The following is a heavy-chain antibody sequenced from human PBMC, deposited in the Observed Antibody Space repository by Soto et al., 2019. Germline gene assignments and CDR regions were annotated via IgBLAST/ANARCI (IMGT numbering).Heavy chain of an antibody. CDR1: GGSISSGGYS. V-gene: IGHV4-30-2*01. J-gene: IGHJ4*02. D-gene: IGHD3-22*01. CDR2: IYHSGST. CDR3: ARRPYYYDSPGPPR. Sequence: SETLSLTCAVSGGSISSGGYSWSWIRQPPGKGLEWIGYIYHSGSTYYNPSLKSRVTISVDRSKNQFSLKLSSVTAADTAVYYCARRPYYYDSPGPPRWGQGILVTVSS.